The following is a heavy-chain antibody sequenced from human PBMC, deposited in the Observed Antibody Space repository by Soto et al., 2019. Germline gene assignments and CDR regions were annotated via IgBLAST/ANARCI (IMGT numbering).Heavy chain of an antibody. CDR2: IYYSGST. J-gene: IGHJ4*02. CDR1: GGSISSGGYY. V-gene: IGHV4-31*03. CDR3: ARDRLVPGLLDY. Sequence: PSETLSLTCTVSGGSISSGGYYWSWIRQHPGKGLEWIGYIYYSGSTYYNPSLKSRVTISVDTSKNQFSLKLSSVTAADTVLYYCARDRLVPGLLDYWGQGTLVTV.